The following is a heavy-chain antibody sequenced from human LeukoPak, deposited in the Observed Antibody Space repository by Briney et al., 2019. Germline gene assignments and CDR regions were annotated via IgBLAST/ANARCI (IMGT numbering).Heavy chain of an antibody. CDR2: IYTSGST. CDR1: GGSISSGSYY. Sequence: SQTLSLTCTVSGGSISSGSYYWSWIRQPAGKGLEWIGRIYTSGSTNYNPSLKSRVTISVDTSKNQFSLKLSSVTAADTAVYYCARQGPNIVSDYWGQGTLVTVSS. CDR3: ARQGPNIVSDY. D-gene: IGHD2-15*01. J-gene: IGHJ4*02. V-gene: IGHV4-61*02.